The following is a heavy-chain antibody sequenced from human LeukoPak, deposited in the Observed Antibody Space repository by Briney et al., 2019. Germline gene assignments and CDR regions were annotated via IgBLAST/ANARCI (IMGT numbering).Heavy chain of an antibody. CDR2: IYSGGST. CDR3: ARIITMVRVLGV. J-gene: IGHJ6*02. D-gene: IGHD3-10*01. CDR1: GFTVSSNY. V-gene: IGHV3-66*01. Sequence: GGSLRLSCAASGFTVSSNYMSWVRQAPGEGLEWVSVIYSGGSTYYADSVKGRFTISRDNSKNTLYLQMNSLRAEDTAVYYCARIITMVRVLGVWGQGTTVTVSS.